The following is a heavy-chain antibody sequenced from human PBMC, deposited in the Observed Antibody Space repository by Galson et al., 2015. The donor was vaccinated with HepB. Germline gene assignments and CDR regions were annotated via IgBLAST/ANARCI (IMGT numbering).Heavy chain of an antibody. D-gene: IGHD4-23*01. CDR1: GFTFSNFW. CDR3: ARSGVMAGYDY. V-gene: IGHV3-7*03. Sequence: SLRLSCAVSGFTFSNFWMGWFRQAPGKGLEWVANMNQDGGKKYYVDSMKGRFTISRDNAKNSLYLQMNSLGVEDAAAYYCARSGVMAGYDYWGQGTLVTVSS. CDR2: MNQDGGKK. J-gene: IGHJ4*02.